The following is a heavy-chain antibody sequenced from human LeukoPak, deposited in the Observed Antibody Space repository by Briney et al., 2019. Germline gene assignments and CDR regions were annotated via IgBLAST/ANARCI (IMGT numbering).Heavy chain of an antibody. Sequence: GGSLRLSCASSGFTLSGYEMNWVRQAPGKGLEWVSYISSSSSAIYYADSVKGRFTISRDNAKNSLYLQMNSLRAEDTAVYYCARGGLAARPDYWGQGTLVTVSS. D-gene: IGHD6-6*01. CDR1: GFTLSGYE. CDR3: ARGGLAARPDY. J-gene: IGHJ4*02. CDR2: ISSSSSAI. V-gene: IGHV3-48*03.